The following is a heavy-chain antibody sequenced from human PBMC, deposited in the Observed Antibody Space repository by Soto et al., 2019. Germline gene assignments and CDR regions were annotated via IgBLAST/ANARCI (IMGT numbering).Heavy chain of an antibody. Sequence: QVQLVQSGAELKKPGSSVKVSCKASGDTFSGYPINWVRQAPGEGLEWMGRIIPVCGTTNDAQRFEGRVTFTADESTNTAYMELRGLLTEDTAVYYCARDGGFGELKYWGPGTLVSVS. V-gene: IGHV1-69*18. D-gene: IGHD3-10*01. CDR3: ARDGGFGELKY. J-gene: IGHJ4*02. CDR2: IIPVCGTT. CDR1: GDTFSGYP.